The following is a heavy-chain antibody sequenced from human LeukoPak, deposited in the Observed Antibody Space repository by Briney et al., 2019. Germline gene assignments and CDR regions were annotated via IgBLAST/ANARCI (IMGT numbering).Heavy chain of an antibody. CDR2: INPNSGGT. D-gene: IGHD3-3*01. Sequence: ASVKVSCKASGYTFTGYYMHWLRQAPGQGLEWMGWINPNSGGTNYAQKFQGRVTMTRDTSISTAYMELSRLRSDGTAVYYCARDRENFWSGYYDGYYYYMDVWGKGTTVTVSS. V-gene: IGHV1-2*02. J-gene: IGHJ6*03. CDR1: GYTFTGYY. CDR3: ARDRENFWSGYYDGYYYYMDV.